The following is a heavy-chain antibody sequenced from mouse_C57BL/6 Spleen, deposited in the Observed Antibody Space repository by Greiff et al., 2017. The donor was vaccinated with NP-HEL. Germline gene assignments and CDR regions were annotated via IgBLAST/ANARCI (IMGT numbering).Heavy chain of an antibody. Sequence: QVQLKQSGAELVRPGASVTLSCKASGYTFTDYEMHWVKQTPVHGLEWIGAIDPETGGTAYNQKFKGKAILTADKSSSTAYMELRSLTSEDSAVYYCTRLLLLFVYWGQGTTLTVSS. D-gene: IGHD1-1*01. J-gene: IGHJ2*01. CDR1: GYTFTDYE. V-gene: IGHV1-15*01. CDR3: TRLLLLFVY. CDR2: IDPETGGT.